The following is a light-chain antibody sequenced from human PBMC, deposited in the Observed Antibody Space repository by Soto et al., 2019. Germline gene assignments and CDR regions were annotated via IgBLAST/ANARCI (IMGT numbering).Light chain of an antibody. J-gene: IGKJ1*01. CDR3: QNYNSYSEE. CDR1: QTISSW. V-gene: IGKV1-5*03. CDR2: KAS. Sequence: DIQMTHSPPSLSASVLYRVTITFRSSQTISSWLASYQQKPGKASKLLIYKASTLKSGVPSRFSGSGSGTEFTLTISSLQPDDFATYYCQNYNSYSEEFGQGTKVDIK.